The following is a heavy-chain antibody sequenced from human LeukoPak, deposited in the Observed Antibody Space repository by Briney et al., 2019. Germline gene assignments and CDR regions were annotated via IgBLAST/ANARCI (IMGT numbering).Heavy chain of an antibody. D-gene: IGHD6-13*01. CDR3: AKDISFGYSSNWYYFDY. Sequence: GGSLRLSCAASGFTFDDYAMHWVRQAPGKGLEWVSGISWNSDSIDYADSVKGRFTVSRDNAKNSLYLQMNSLRPEDTALYYCAKDISFGYSSNWYYFDYWGQGTLVTVSS. CDR2: ISWNSDSI. CDR1: GFTFDDYA. J-gene: IGHJ4*02. V-gene: IGHV3-9*01.